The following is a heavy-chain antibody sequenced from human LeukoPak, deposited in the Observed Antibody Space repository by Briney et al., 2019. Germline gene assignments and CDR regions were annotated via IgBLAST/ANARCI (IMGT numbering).Heavy chain of an antibody. CDR1: GGSISSYF. CDR3: ARETEQWLVAFDI. V-gene: IGHV4-59*01. D-gene: IGHD6-19*01. CDR2: IYYSGST. J-gene: IGHJ3*02. Sequence: SETLSLTCTVSGGSISSYFWSWIRQPAGKGLEWIGYIYYSGSTNYNPSLKSRVTISVDTSKNQFSLKLSSVTAADTAVYYCARETEQWLVAFDIWGQGTMVTVSS.